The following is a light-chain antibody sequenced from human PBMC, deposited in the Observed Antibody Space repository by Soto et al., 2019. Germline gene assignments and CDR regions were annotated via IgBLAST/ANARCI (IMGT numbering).Light chain of an antibody. V-gene: IGKV2-30*01. CDR1: QALVYSDGDTY. Sequence: DVVMPQSPPSLPVTLGQPASISCRSTQALVYSDGDTYLNWFQQRPGQSPSRLIYQVSKRDSGVADRFSGSGSGSHLTLRISRVEAEEVWFYYCMQGTPWPWTFGQGTKVEIK. CDR2: QVS. J-gene: IGKJ1*01. CDR3: MQGTPWPWT.